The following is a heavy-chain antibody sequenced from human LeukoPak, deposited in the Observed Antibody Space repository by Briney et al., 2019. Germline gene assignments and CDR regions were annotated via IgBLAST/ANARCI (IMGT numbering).Heavy chain of an antibody. V-gene: IGHV1-2*02. CDR1: GYTFTGYY. D-gene: IGHD2-2*01. CDR3: ARLGYCSSTSCYFFDP. Sequence: ASVKVSCKASGYTFTGYYMQWVRQAPGQGLEWMGWINPNSGGTNYAQKFRGRVTMTRDTSNSTAYMELSRLRSDDTAVYYCARLGYCSSTSCYFFDPWGQRTLVTVSS. J-gene: IGHJ5*02. CDR2: INPNSGGT.